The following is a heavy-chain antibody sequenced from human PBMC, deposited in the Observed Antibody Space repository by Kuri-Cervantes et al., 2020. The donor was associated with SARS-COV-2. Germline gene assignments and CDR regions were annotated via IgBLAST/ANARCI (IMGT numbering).Heavy chain of an antibody. J-gene: IGHJ3*02. V-gene: IGHV3-30*03. Sequence: GESLKISCVVPGLNFSTYGMHWVRQAPGKGLEWVAVISYDGSKRYYGTSAKGRFTISRDNSKNTLYLQMNSLRAEDRALYYCARAHTFLEWSSDAFDIWGQGTMVTVSS. CDR2: ISYDGSKR. CDR3: ARAHTFLEWSSDAFDI. CDR1: GLNFSTYG. D-gene: IGHD3-3*01.